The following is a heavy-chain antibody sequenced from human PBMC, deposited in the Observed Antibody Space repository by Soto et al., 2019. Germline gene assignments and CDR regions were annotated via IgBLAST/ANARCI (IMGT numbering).Heavy chain of an antibody. D-gene: IGHD3-16*01. CDR1: GLAFSNYW. J-gene: IGHJ4*02. V-gene: IGHV3-7*05. CDR2: IKQDGSAK. Sequence: LRLSCVTSGLAFSNYWMSWVRQVPGKGLEWVANIKQDGSAKYYVDAVKGRFAISRDNANDSLYLQMSSLRAEDTAMYYCATSRAGAYLYWGQGTLVTVSS. CDR3: ATSRAGAYLY.